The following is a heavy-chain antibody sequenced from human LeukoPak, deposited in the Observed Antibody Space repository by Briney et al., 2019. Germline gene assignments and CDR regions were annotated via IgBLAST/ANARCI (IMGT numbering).Heavy chain of an antibody. CDR2: IIPILGIA. J-gene: IGHJ5*02. Sequence: SVKVSCKASGGTFSSYAISWVRQVPGQGLEWMGRIIPILGIANYAQKFQGRVTITADKSTSTAYMELSSLRSEDTAVYYCARDWVMITFGGVNPWFDPWGQGTLVTLSS. CDR1: GGTFSSYA. CDR3: ARDWVMITFGGVNPWFDP. D-gene: IGHD3-16*01. V-gene: IGHV1-69*04.